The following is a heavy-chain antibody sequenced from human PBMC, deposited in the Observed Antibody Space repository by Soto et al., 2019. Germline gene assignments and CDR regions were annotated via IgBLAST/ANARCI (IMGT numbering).Heavy chain of an antibody. J-gene: IGHJ4*02. CDR3: SSPNNILATLHPHLFHS. CDR1: GGTFSSYT. V-gene: IGHV1-69*02. D-gene: IGHD5-12*01. CDR2: IIPILGIA. Sequence: QVQLVQSGAEVKKPGSSVKVSCKASGGTFSSYTISWVRQAPGQGLEWMGRIIPILGIANYAQKFQGRVTITAXXSXSXXYMELSSLRSEDTAVYYCSSPNNILATLHPHLFHSWGQGTLVTVSS.